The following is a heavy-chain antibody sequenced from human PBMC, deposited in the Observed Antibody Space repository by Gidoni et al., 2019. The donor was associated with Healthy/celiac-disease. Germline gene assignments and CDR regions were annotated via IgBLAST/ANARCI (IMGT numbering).Heavy chain of an antibody. CDR3: AMGGSGYYNYFDY. D-gene: IGHD3-3*01. V-gene: IGHV3-23*01. Sequence: EVQLLESGGGLVQPGGSLRLSCAASGFTFSSYAMSWVRQAPGKGLEWVSAISGSGGSTYYADSVKGRFTISRDNSKNTLYLQMNSLRAEDTAVYYCAMGGSGYYNYFDYWGQGTLVTVSS. CDR2: ISGSGGST. J-gene: IGHJ4*02. CDR1: GFTFSSYA.